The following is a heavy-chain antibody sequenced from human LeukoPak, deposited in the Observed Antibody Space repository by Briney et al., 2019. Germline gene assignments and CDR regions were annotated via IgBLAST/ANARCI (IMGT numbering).Heavy chain of an antibody. Sequence: ASVKVYCKASGYTFTSYHINWVRQATGQGLEWVGWMNPNNSDIGYAQKFQGRVTMTRNTSIGTAYMELSSLRSEDTAIYYCVRVPPGTTIYAYWGQGTLVTVSS. CDR1: GYTFTSYH. CDR3: VRVPPGTTIYAY. D-gene: IGHD1-14*01. CDR2: MNPNNSDI. J-gene: IGHJ4*02. V-gene: IGHV1-8*01.